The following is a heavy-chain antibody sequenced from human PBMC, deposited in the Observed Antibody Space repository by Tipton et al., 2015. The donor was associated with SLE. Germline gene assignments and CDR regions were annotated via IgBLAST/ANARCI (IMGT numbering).Heavy chain of an antibody. CDR3: ARRRFQSASDY. Sequence: TLSLTCTVSGGSISSSNNYWDWIRPPPGKGLEWIGTIYYSGRTDYNPSLKSRVTTSVDTSMNQFSLKLNSVTAADTAVYYCARRRFQSASDYWGQGTLVTVSS. J-gene: IGHJ4*02. CDR2: IYYSGRT. D-gene: IGHD2-21*01. CDR1: GGSISSSNNY. V-gene: IGHV4-39*07.